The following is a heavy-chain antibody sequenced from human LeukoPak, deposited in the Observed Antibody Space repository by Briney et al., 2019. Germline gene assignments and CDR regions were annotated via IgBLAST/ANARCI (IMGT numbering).Heavy chain of an antibody. CDR1: GYTFTSYD. CDR2: MNPNSSNT. V-gene: IGHV1-8*01. Sequence: ASVKVSCKASGYTFTSYDINWVPQATGQGLEWMGWMNPNSSNTGYAQRFQGRVTMTRNTSIGTAYMELSSLRSEDTVVYYCALSLAAAGIGALYWGQGTLVTVSS. CDR3: ALSLAAAGIGALY. D-gene: IGHD6-13*01. J-gene: IGHJ4*02.